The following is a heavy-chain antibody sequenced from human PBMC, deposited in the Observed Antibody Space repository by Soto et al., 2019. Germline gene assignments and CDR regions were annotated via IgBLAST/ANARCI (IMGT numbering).Heavy chain of an antibody. J-gene: IGHJ4*02. Sequence: SETLSLTWTFSGGSISSGGYFWSWIRQHPGKGLEWIGYIYYSGSTYYNPSLKSRVTISVDTSKNQFSLKLSSVTAADTAVYYCARHTPRLPIAANWGQGTLVTVSS. CDR1: GGSISSGGYF. D-gene: IGHD2-21*01. CDR3: ARHTPRLPIAAN. V-gene: IGHV4-31*02. CDR2: IYYSGST.